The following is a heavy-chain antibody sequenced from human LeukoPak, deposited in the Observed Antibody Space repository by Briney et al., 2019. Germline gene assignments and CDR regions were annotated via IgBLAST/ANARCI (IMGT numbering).Heavy chain of an antibody. Sequence: GGSLRLSCVASRFAFSQAWMSWVRQAPGKGLEWVGRIKSESDGGTTDYAAPVKGRFTISRDDSKNTLYLQMNSLKIEDTAVYYCATDRPWRGVYWGQGTLVTVSS. CDR3: ATDRPWRGVY. J-gene: IGHJ4*02. CDR1: RFAFSQAW. V-gene: IGHV3-15*01. D-gene: IGHD3-10*01. CDR2: IKSESDGGTT.